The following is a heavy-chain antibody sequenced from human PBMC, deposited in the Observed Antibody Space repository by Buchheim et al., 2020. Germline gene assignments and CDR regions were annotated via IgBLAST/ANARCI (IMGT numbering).Heavy chain of an antibody. CDR3: VRAYGVISG. CDR1: GFTFSRYW. V-gene: IGHV3-74*01. CDR2: IKGDGSST. J-gene: IGHJ4*02. Sequence: EVQLVESGGGLVQPGGSLRLSCAASGFTFSRYWMNWVRQAPGKGPLWVSAIKGDGSSTSYADSVKGRFTISRDNAKNTLYLQMNNVRAEDTAVYYCVRAYGVISGWGQGTL. D-gene: IGHD4-17*01.